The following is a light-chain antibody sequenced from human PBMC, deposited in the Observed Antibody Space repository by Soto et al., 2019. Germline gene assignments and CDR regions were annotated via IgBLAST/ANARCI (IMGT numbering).Light chain of an antibody. CDR3: MQGTHWPIT. CDR1: QSLVHSDGIAY. J-gene: IGKJ5*01. V-gene: IGKV2-30*02. Sequence: DIVMTQSPLSLPVTTGEPASISSRSNQSLVHSDGIAYFSWFQQRPGRSPRRLIYKVSNRDSGVPARFSSSGSGTDFALKISRVEAEDVGVYYCMQGTHWPITFGQGTRLEIK. CDR2: KVS.